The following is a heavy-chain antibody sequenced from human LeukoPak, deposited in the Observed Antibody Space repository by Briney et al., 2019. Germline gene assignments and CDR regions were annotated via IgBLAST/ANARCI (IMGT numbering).Heavy chain of an antibody. CDR3: RHDHGGNSYGFDI. J-gene: IGHJ3*02. CDR1: GVSITSSNW. Sequence: PSETLSLTCGVSGVSITSSNWWSWVRQPPGKGLEWIGEIYHTGSTNYNPSLKSRVTISVDKSKNQFSLKLNSVTAADTAVYFCRHDHGGNSYGFDIWGQGTMVTVSS. V-gene: IGHV4-4*02. D-gene: IGHD4-23*01. CDR2: IYHTGST.